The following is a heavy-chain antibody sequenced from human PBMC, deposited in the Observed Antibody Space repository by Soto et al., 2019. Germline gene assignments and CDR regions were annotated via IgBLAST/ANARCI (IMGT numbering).Heavy chain of an antibody. J-gene: IGHJ1*01. D-gene: IGHD3-16*01. CDR2: IYPGGSET. CDR1: GHSFTNTFSNYW. CDR3: MGRLYDVVGVMELFHH. Sequence: PGESLKISCKGSGHSFTNTFSNYWIGWVRQMPGKGLEWMGIIYPGGSETRYNPSFQGQVTISADKSSSTAYLQWSSLKASDTAMYYCMGRLYDVVGVMELFHHSGEGTLVTVAS. V-gene: IGHV5-51*01.